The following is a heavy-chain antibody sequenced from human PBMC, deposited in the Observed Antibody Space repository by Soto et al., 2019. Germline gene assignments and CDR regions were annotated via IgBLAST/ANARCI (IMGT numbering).Heavy chain of an antibody. J-gene: IGHJ4*02. D-gene: IGHD3-10*01. CDR3: AHRRVLRSYYNAYFDC. CDR1: GFSLSTSGVG. V-gene: IGHV2-5*02. Sequence: QITLKESGPTLVKPTQTLTLTCTFSGFSLSTSGVGVGWIRQPPGKALEWLALIHWDDDKRYSPSLKNRLSVTKDTSKNQVVLTMTNMDPVDTATYFCAHRRVLRSYYNAYFDCWGQGTLVTVSS. CDR2: IHWDDDK.